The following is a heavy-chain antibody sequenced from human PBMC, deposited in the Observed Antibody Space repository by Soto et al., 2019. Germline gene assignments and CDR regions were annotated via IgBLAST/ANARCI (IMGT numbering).Heavy chain of an antibody. V-gene: IGHV4-34*01. CDR3: VRDRALDSTGHWFDF. Sequence: PSETLSLTCAVYGGSFSGYYWSWIRQPPGKGLEWIGEINHSGSTNYNPSLKSRVTISVDTSKNQFSLKLSSVTAADTAIYYCVRDRALDSTGHWFDFWGQGTLVTVSS. D-gene: IGHD1-1*01. CDR2: INHSGST. CDR1: GGSFSGYY. J-gene: IGHJ5*01.